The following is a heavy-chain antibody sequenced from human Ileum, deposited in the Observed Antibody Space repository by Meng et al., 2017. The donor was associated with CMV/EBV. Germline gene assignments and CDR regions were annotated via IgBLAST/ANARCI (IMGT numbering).Heavy chain of an antibody. V-gene: IGHV4-59*11. CDR1: GGSISSHY. J-gene: IGHJ6*02. D-gene: IGHD1-1*01. CDR2: IYYSGST. Sequence: SETLSLTCSVSGGSISSHYWTWIRQPPGKGLEWIGHIYYSGSTNYNPSLKRRVTISADTSTKQFSLKLTSVTAADTAVYYCARELERYYGMDVWGQGTTVTVSS. CDR3: ARELERYYGMDV.